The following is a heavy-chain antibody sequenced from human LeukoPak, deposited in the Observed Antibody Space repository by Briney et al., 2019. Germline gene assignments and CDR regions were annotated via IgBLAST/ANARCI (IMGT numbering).Heavy chain of an antibody. CDR3: ARVEAMVYYFDY. CDR2: IKQDGSEK. Sequence: GGSLRPSCAASGFTFSSYWMSWVRQAPGKGLEWVANIKQDGSEKYYVDSVKGRFTISRDNAKNSLYLQMNSLRVDDTAVYYCARVEAMVYYFDYWGQGTLVTVSS. J-gene: IGHJ4*02. D-gene: IGHD5-18*01. CDR1: GFTFSSYW. V-gene: IGHV3-7*03.